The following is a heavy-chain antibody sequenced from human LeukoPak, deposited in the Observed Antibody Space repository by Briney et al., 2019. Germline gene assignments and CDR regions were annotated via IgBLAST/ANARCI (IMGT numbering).Heavy chain of an antibody. J-gene: IGHJ4*02. V-gene: IGHV4-59*01. Sequence: SETLSLTCTVSGDFITAYYWSWIRQPPGEGLEWIGYVYYSGSTEYNPSLRSRVTISLEMSKRQFSLNLTSVTAADTAVYYCASSTGTAFDYWGQGALVTVSS. CDR3: ASSTGTAFDY. CDR2: VYYSGST. CDR1: GDFITAYY. D-gene: IGHD7-27*01.